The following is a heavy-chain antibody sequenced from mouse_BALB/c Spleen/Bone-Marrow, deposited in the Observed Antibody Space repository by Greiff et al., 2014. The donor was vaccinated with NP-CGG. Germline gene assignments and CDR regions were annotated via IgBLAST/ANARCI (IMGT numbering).Heavy chain of an antibody. V-gene: IGHV2-6*02. CDR2: IWSDGNT. J-gene: IGHJ4*01. D-gene: IGHD2-10*02. Sequence: VQVVESGPGLVAPSQSLSITCTVSGFSLSSYGVHCVRQPPGKGLEWLVVIWSDGNTTYNSALKSRLSISKDNSRSQVFLKMNSLQTDDTAMYYCARNPYGNYAMDYWGQGTSVTVSS. CDR1: GFSLSSYG. CDR3: ARNPYGNYAMDY.